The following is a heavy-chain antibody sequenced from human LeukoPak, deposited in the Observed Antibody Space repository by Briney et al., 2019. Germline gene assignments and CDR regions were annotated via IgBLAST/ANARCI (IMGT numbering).Heavy chain of an antibody. CDR3: ARAMRSGYDY. Sequence: PGGSLRLSCAVSGFFFSSYSMSWVRQAPGRGLEWVSSITSSSSYINYADSVKGRFTISRDNAKNSLYLQMNSLRDEDTAVYYCARAMRSGYDYWGQGTLVTVSS. D-gene: IGHD5-12*01. CDR1: GFFFSSYS. CDR2: ITSSSSYI. V-gene: IGHV3-21*01. J-gene: IGHJ4*02.